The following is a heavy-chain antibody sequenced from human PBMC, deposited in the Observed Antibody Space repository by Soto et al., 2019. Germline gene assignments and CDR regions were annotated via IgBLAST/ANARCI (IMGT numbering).Heavy chain of an antibody. CDR1: GGSISSYY. D-gene: IGHD5-18*01. V-gene: IGHV4-59*01. CDR2: IYYSGST. Sequence: SETLSLTCTVSGGSISSYYWSWIRQPPGKGLEWIGYIYYSGSTNYNPSLKSRVTISVDTSKNQFSLKLSSVTAADTAVYYRARGGYSYGYYYYGMDVWGQGTTVTSP. CDR3: ARGGYSYGYYYYGMDV. J-gene: IGHJ6*02.